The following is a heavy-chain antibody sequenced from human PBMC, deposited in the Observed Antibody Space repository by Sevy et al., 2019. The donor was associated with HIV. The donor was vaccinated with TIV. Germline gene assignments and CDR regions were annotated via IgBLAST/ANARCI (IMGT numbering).Heavy chain of an antibody. CDR3: AMTYYYDSSGYYYRDYFDY. CDR1: GYTFTSYD. V-gene: IGHV1-8*01. J-gene: IGHJ4*02. D-gene: IGHD3-22*01. Sequence: ASVKVSSKASGYTFTSYDINWVRQATGQGLEWMGWMNPNSGNTGYAQKFQGRVTMTRNTSISTAYMELSSLRSEDTAVYYCAMTYYYDSSGYYYRDYFDYWGQGTLVTVSS. CDR2: MNPNSGNT.